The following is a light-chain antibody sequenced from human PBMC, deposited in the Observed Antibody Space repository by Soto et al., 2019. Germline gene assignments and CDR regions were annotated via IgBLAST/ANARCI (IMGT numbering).Light chain of an antibody. J-gene: IGLJ2*01. CDR3: AAWDDSLNGPV. CDR1: SSNIGRNA. CDR2: YDD. Sequence: QPVLTQPPSVSEAPRQRVTISCSGSSSNIGRNAVTWYQQLPGKAPKLLIYYDDLLPSGVSDRFSGSKSGTSASLAISGLQSEDEADYYCAAWDDSLNGPVFGGGTQLTVL. V-gene: IGLV1-36*01.